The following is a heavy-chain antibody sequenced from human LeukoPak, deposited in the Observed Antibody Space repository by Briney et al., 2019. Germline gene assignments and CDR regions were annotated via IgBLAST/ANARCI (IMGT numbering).Heavy chain of an antibody. J-gene: IGHJ3*02. CDR3: ASLSGWLIGAFDI. Sequence: SVKVSCKASGGTFSSYAISWVRQAPGQGLEWMGRIIPILGIANYAQKFQGRVTITADKSTSTAYMELSSLRSEDTAVYYCASLSGWLIGAFDIWGQGTMVTVSS. V-gene: IGHV1-69*04. CDR1: GGTFSSYA. CDR2: IIPILGIA. D-gene: IGHD6-19*01.